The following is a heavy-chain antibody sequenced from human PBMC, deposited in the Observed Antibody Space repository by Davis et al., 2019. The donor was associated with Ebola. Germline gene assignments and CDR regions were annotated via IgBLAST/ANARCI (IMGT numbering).Heavy chain of an antibody. CDR1: GFTFSSYD. V-gene: IGHV3-13*01. CDR2: IGTAGET. Sequence: PGGSLRLSCAASGFTFSSYDMHWVRQGTGKGLEWVSAIGTAGETYYPGSVKGRFTISRENAKNSLYLQMNSLTVGDTAVYYCAREKGSSPGMDVWGQGTTVTVSS. D-gene: IGHD6-6*01. CDR3: AREKGSSPGMDV. J-gene: IGHJ6*02.